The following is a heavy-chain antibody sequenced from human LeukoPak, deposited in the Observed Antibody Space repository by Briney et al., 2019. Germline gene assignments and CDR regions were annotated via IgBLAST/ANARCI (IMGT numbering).Heavy chain of an antibody. V-gene: IGHV3-7*01. CDR3: ARAEGRYSGYDSADYFDY. Sequence: GGSLRLSCAASGFTFSSYWMSWVRLAPGKGLEWVANIKQDGSAKFYVESVKGRFTISRDNAKNSLYLQMNSLRAEDTAVYYCARAEGRYSGYDSADYFDYWGQGTLVTVSS. CDR1: GFTFSSYW. CDR2: IKQDGSAK. J-gene: IGHJ4*02. D-gene: IGHD5-12*01.